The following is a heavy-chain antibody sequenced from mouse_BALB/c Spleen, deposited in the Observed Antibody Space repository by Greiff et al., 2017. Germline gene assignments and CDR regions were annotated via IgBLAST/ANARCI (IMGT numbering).Heavy chain of an antibody. D-gene: IGHD2-1*01. CDR2: ISSGGSYT. Sequence: EVKLQESGGGLVKPGGSLKLSCAASGFTFSSYTMSWVRQTPEKRLEWVATISSGGSYTYYPDSVKGRFTISRDNAKNTLYLQMSSLKSEDTAMYYCTRGDYGNFPWFAYWGQGTLVTVSA. J-gene: IGHJ3*01. CDR1: GFTFSSYT. CDR3: TRGDYGNFPWFAY. V-gene: IGHV5-6-4*01.